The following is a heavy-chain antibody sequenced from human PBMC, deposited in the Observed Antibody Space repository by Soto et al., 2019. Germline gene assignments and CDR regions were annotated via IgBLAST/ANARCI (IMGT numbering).Heavy chain of an antibody. CDR3: ARDGYYDFSGYYRYFDY. CDR2: ISYDGSNK. Sequence: PGGSLRLSCAASGFTFRSYAIHWVRQAPGKGLEWVAVISYDGSNKYYADSVNGRFTISRDNSKNTLYLQMNSLRTEDTAVYYCARDGYYDFSGYYRYFDYWGQGTLVTVSS. V-gene: IGHV3-30-3*01. D-gene: IGHD3-22*01. J-gene: IGHJ4*02. CDR1: GFTFRSYA.